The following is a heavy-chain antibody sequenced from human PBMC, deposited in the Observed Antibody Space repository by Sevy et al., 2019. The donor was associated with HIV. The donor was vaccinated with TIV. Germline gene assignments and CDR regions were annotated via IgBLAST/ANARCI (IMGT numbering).Heavy chain of an antibody. J-gene: IGHJ6*02. V-gene: IGHV3-30-3*01. CDR2: ISFDGSDK. Sequence: GGSLRLSCAASGFAFTNYFAMHWVRQAPGKGLEWVALISFDGSDKYYADSVKGRFTISRDNLKNTLFLQMNSLTTEDTAVYYCARPRANYVDNYFFFAMDVWGQGTTVTVYS. CDR3: ARPRANYVDNYFFFAMDV. D-gene: IGHD4-17*01. CDR1: GFAFTNYFA.